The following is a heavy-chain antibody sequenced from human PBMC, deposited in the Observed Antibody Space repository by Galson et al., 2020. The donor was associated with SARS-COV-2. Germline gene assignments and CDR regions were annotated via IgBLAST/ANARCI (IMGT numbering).Heavy chain of an antibody. J-gene: IGHJ4*02. CDR1: GFTFSSYA. V-gene: IGHV3-23*01. CDR3: GVSMSSYPGLPRVVNYFDY. D-gene: IGHD3-10*01. Sequence: GESLKISCAASGFTFSSYAMSWVRQAPGKGLEWVSAISGSGGSTYYADSVKGRFTISRDNSKNTLYLQMNSLRAEDTAVYYCGVSMSSYPGLPRVVNYFDYWGQGTLVTVSS. CDR2: ISGSGGST.